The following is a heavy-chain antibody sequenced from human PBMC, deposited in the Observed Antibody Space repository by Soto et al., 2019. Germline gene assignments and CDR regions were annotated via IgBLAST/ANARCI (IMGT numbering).Heavy chain of an antibody. CDR3: ARVRVEADSYHHYRLDV. D-gene: IGHD2-21*01. J-gene: IGHJ6*02. CDR1: GVTSSSYS. CDR2: IRSSSSYI. V-gene: IGHV3-21*01. Sequence: PGGSLRLRCAASGVTSSSYSMNWVRQAPGKGMEWVSTIRSSSSYIYYADSVKGRFTISRDNAKNSLYLQMNSLRAEDTAVYYCARVRVEADSYHHYRLDVWSQRTTVIVSS.